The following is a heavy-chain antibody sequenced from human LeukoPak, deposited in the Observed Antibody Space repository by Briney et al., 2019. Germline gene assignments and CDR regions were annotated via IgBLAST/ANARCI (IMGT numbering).Heavy chain of an antibody. CDR2: IYYSGST. D-gene: IGHD7-27*01. V-gene: IGHV4-59*08. J-gene: IGHJ6*02. Sequence: SETLSLTCTVSGGSISSCYWSWIRQPPGKGLEWIGYIYYSGSTNYNPSLKSRVTISVDTSKNQFSLKLSSVTAADTAVYYCARHPGIWGYYYYGMDVWGQGTTVTVSS. CDR3: ARHPGIWGYYYYGMDV. CDR1: GGSISSCY.